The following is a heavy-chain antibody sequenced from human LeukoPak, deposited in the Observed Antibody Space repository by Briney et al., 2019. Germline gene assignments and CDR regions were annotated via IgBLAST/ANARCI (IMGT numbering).Heavy chain of an antibody. V-gene: IGHV3-23*01. CDR3: ASFPRGALGLLIIDF. Sequence: GGSLRLSCAASGFTFTNSVMSWVRQAPGKGLEWVSAISGSGGSTYYADSVKGRFTISRDNSKNRLFLQMNSLRAEDTAVYYCASFPRGALGLLIIDFWRQETLVTVSS. CDR1: GFTFTNSV. D-gene: IGHD4/OR15-4a*01. CDR2: ISGSGGST. J-gene: IGHJ4*02.